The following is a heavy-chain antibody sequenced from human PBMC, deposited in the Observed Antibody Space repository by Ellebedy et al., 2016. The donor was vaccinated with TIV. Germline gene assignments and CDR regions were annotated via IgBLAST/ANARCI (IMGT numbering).Heavy chain of an antibody. V-gene: IGHV4-34*01. CDR2: ANSRGNT. Sequence: MPSETLSLTCSVYGVSFNNDFWNWIRQPPGKGLEWIGEANSRGNTNYNPSLKRRVTISVDTSKNQFSLMLRSVTAADTAVYYCARQVPSGIAEDAFDIWGQGTVVSVSS. CDR3: ARQVPSGIAEDAFDI. CDR1: GVSFNNDF. J-gene: IGHJ3*02. D-gene: IGHD6-13*01.